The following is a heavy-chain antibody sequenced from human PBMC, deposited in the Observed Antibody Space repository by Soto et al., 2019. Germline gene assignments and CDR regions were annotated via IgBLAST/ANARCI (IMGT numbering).Heavy chain of an antibody. Sequence: PGGSLRLSCEASGFSFSTYGMHWVRQAPGKGLEWVAFILYDGTKKNYAESVKGRFTISRDNSKNTLYLQMNSLRAEDTAVYYCARHITMDPLLLYWGQGTLVTVSS. D-gene: IGHD3-10*01. CDR1: GFSFSTYG. CDR2: ILYDGTKK. V-gene: IGHV3-30*02. CDR3: ARHITMDPLLLY. J-gene: IGHJ4*02.